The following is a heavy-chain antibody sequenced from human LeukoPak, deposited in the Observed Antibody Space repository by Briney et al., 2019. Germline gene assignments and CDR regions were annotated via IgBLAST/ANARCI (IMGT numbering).Heavy chain of an antibody. CDR1: GYTFTSYY. V-gene: IGHV1-46*01. Sequence: ASVKVSCKASGYTFTSYYMHWVRQAPGQGLEWMGIINPSGGSTSYAQKFQGRVTMTRDTSTSTVYMELSSLRSEDTAVYYCARDGEDIVVVVAATHYFDCWGQGTLVTVSS. CDR3: ARDGEDIVVVVAATHYFDC. CDR2: INPSGGST. J-gene: IGHJ4*02. D-gene: IGHD2-15*01.